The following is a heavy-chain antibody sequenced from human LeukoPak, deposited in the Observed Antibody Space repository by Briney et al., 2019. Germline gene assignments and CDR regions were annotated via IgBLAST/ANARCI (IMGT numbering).Heavy chain of an antibody. CDR3: TRVQAGRSGLMDV. CDR2: IDPYVRGT. J-gene: IGHJ6*02. V-gene: IGHV3-74*03. CDR1: GFSLSDYW. Sequence: GGSLRLSCAVSGFSLSDYWMHWVRQAPGKGRVWVSRIDPYVRGTTYADYVKGRFTISRDKSKNTVNLQMNSLRAEDAAVYYCTRVQAGRSGLMDVWGRGTTVTVSS. D-gene: IGHD3/OR15-3a*01.